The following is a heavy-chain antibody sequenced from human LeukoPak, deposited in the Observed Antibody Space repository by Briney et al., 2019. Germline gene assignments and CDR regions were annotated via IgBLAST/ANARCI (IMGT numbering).Heavy chain of an antibody. V-gene: IGHV3-48*02. CDR1: GFTFSTYS. Sequence: GGSLRLSCAVSGFTFSTYSMKWVRQAPGKGLEWISYISSSGSSIYYAASVKGRFTISGDKAKNSLYLQMNSLRDEDTAVYYCARGDYRRGWYYFDYWGQGTLVTVSS. D-gene: IGHD6-19*01. J-gene: IGHJ4*02. CDR3: ARGDYRRGWYYFDY. CDR2: ISSSGSSI.